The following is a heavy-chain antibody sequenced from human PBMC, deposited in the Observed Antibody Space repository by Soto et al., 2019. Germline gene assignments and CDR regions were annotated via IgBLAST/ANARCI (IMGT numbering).Heavy chain of an antibody. CDR3: AREIVTAGGNNYFDP. D-gene: IGHD2-21*02. CDR1: GGTVASSHW. V-gene: IGHV4-4*01. J-gene: IGHJ5*02. Sequence: LSLTCGVSGGTVASSHWWSWVRQSPGGGLEWIGNVYHTGDTNFNPSLQSRVTISVDKSNNQFSLRLNSLTAADTAVYFCAREIVTAGGNNYFDPWGPGTLVTVSS. CDR2: VYHTGDT.